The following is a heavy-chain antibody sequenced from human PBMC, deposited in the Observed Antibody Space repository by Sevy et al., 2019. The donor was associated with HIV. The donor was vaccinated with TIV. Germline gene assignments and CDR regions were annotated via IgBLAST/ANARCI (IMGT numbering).Heavy chain of an antibody. CDR3: ARDRRYCSSTSCYSRSYYYYGMDV. Sequence: SETLSLTCTVSGGSISSGGYYWSWIRQHPGKGLEWIGYIYYSGSTYYNPSLKSRVTISVDTFKNQFSLRLSSVTAADTAVYYCARDRRYCSSTSCYSRSYYYYGMDVWGQGTTVTVSS. J-gene: IGHJ6*02. V-gene: IGHV4-31*03. CDR1: GGSISSGGYY. D-gene: IGHD2-2*02. CDR2: IYYSGST.